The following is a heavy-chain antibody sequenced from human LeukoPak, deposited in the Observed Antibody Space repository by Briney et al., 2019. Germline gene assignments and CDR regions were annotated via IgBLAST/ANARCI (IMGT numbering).Heavy chain of an antibody. CDR1: GFTFSSYA. Sequence: GGSLRLSCAASGFTFSSYAMSWVRQAPGKGLEWISAISAGGGSTYYADSVKGRCTISRDNSKSTVSLQMSALRAEDTAIYYCAKVAGSGGYFPECWGQGTLVTVSS. V-gene: IGHV3-23*01. CDR3: AKVAGSGGYFPEC. CDR2: ISAGGGST. D-gene: IGHD3-10*01. J-gene: IGHJ4*02.